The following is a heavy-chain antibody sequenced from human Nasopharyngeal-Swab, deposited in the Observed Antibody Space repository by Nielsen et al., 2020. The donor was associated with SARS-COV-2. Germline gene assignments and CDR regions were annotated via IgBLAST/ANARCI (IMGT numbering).Heavy chain of an antibody. Sequence: WIRQPPGKGLEWVAVISYDGSNKYYADSVKGRFTISRDNSKNTLYLQMNSLRAEDTAVYYCARDVWVPRYYYDSSGYSVPDYWGQGTLVTVPS. V-gene: IGHV3-30*04. J-gene: IGHJ4*02. CDR2: ISYDGSNK. CDR3: ARDVWVPRYYYDSSGYSVPDY. D-gene: IGHD3-22*01.